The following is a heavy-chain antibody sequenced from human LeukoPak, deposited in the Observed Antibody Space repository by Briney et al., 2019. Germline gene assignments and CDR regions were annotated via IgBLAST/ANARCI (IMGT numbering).Heavy chain of an antibody. CDR1: GITFSSYA. CDR3: ARSDSSTWHLFDY. Sequence: RPGRSLRLSCAASGITFSSYAMHWVRQTPGKGLEWVALTSYDGSDDHYTDSMKGRFTISRDNSMDTLYLQMNSLRSDDTAVYYCARSDSSTWHLFDYWGQGTLVTVSS. D-gene: IGHD6-13*01. V-gene: IGHV3-30-3*01. CDR2: TSYDGSDD. J-gene: IGHJ4*02.